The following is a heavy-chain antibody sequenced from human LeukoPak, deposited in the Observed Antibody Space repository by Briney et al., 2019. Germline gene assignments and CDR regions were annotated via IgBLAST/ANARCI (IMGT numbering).Heavy chain of an antibody. V-gene: IGHV3-7*03. CDR2: IGQDGTEK. CDR1: GFAFNTYG. D-gene: IGHD1-1*01. J-gene: IGHJ4*02. CDR3: ARDRDGKDY. Sequence: GGSLRLSCAASGFAFNTYGMSWVRQAPGKGLEWVANIGQDGTEKHHVDSVRGRFTISRDKAKNSVFLQMNSLRAEHTAVYYCARDRDGKDYWGQGTLVTVSS.